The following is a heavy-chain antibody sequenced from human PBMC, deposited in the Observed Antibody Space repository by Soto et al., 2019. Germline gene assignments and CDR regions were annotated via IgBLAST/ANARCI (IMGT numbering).Heavy chain of an antibody. CDR1: GETVTGYA. CDR3: ARAVPVPADFDS. CDR2: INAGNGDT. J-gene: IGHJ1*01. V-gene: IGHV1-3*01. D-gene: IGHD3-9*01. Sequence: SVKVSGKAAGETVTGYAMHWVRRAPGQRLEWMGWINAGNGDTKYSQKGQGRVTIARGTSASTAYMELRSLGSEDTAVYYCARAVPVPADFDSRGHGSLVTVSS.